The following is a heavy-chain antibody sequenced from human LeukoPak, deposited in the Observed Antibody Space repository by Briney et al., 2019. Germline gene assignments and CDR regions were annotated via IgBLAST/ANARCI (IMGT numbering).Heavy chain of an antibody. CDR3: ARGGSRPINYDFWSGYYLTHYYYYMDV. V-gene: IGHV4-34*01. J-gene: IGHJ6*03. CDR2: INHSGST. Sequence: SQTLSLTCAVYGGSCSGYYWSWIRQPPGKGLEWIGEINHSGSTNYNPSLKSRVTISVDTSKNQFSLKLSSVTAADTAVYYCARGGSRPINYDFWSGYYLTHYYYYMDVWGKGTTVTVSS. CDR1: GGSCSGYY. D-gene: IGHD3-3*01.